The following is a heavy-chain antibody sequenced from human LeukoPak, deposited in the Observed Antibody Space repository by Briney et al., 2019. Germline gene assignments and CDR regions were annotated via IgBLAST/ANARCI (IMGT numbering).Heavy chain of an antibody. J-gene: IGHJ4*02. Sequence: GGSLRLSCAVSGFTFSSSWMHWVRQAPGKGLVWVSHIKTDGSTTAYADSVKGRFTIPRDNAKNSLYLQMNSLRAEDTAVYYCARGAYYYEDWGQGTLVTVSS. V-gene: IGHV3-74*01. CDR1: GFTFSSSW. CDR2: IKTDGSTT. CDR3: ARGAYYYED. D-gene: IGHD3-22*01.